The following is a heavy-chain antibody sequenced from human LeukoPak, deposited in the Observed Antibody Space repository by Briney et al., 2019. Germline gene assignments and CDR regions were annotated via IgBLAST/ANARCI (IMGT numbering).Heavy chain of an antibody. CDR2: INPNSGGT. CDR3: ARPRYCSGGSCYRHYFDY. V-gene: IGHV1-2*02. D-gene: IGHD2-15*01. CDR1: GYTFTGYY. Sequence: ASVKVSCKASGYTFTGYYMHWVRQAPGQGLEWMGWINPNSGGTNYAQKFQGRVTMTRDTSISTAYMELSRLRSDDTAVYYCARPRYCSGGSCYRHYFDYWGQGTLVTVSS. J-gene: IGHJ4*02.